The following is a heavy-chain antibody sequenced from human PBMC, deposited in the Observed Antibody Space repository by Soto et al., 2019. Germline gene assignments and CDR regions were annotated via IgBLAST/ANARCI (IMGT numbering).Heavy chain of an antibody. CDR2: IYYSGSP. CDR3: ARTDNYVWGGYRLRGFDP. CDR1: GGSISSGDYY. D-gene: IGHD3-16*02. V-gene: IGHV4-30-4*01. Sequence: SETLSLTCTVSGGSISSGDYYWSWIRQPPGKGLEWIGYIYYSGSPYYNPSLKSRVTISVDTSKNQFSLKLSSVTAADTAVYYCARTDNYVWGGYRLRGFDPLGQGALVTVSS. J-gene: IGHJ5*02.